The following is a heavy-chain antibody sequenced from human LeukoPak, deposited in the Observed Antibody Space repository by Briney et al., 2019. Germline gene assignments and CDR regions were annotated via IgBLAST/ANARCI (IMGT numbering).Heavy chain of an antibody. J-gene: IGHJ4*02. V-gene: IGHV4-30-4*01. CDR2: ILYSGDT. Sequence: SETLSLTCTVSGVSISSGEIYWTWIRQPPGKGLEWVGYILYSGDTYYNPSLKSRLTISLDMSKNQFSLKLKSVTPADTAVYYCARDPYDYGAFDSWGQGTLVTVSS. CDR1: GVSISSGEIY. CDR3: ARDPYDYGAFDS. D-gene: IGHD4-17*01.